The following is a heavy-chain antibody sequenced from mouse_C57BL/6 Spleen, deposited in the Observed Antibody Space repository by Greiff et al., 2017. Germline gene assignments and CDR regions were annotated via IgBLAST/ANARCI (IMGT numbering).Heavy chain of an antibody. V-gene: IGHV10-1*01. CDR3: VSGYGNYEAWFAY. CDR1: GFSFNTYA. CDR2: IRSKSNNYAT. Sequence: EVHLVESGGGLVQPKGSLKLSCAASGFSFNTYAMNWVRQAPGKGLEWVARIRSKSNNYATYYADSVKDRFTISRDDSESMLYLQMNNLKTEDTAMDYCVSGYGNYEAWFAYWGQGTLVTVSA. D-gene: IGHD2-10*02. J-gene: IGHJ3*01.